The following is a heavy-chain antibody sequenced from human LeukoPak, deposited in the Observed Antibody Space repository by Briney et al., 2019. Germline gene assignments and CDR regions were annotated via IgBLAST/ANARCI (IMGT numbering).Heavy chain of an antibody. D-gene: IGHD3-22*01. CDR1: GYTFTGYY. CDR3: ARPPTYYYDSSGYTPFGY. CDR2: INPNSGGT. Sequence: ASVKVSCKASGYTFTGYYMHWVRQAPGQGLEWMGWINPNSGGTNYAQKFQGKVTMTRDTSISTAYMELSRLRSDDTAVYYCARPPTYYYDSSGYTPFGYWGQGTLVTVSS. J-gene: IGHJ4*02. V-gene: IGHV1-2*02.